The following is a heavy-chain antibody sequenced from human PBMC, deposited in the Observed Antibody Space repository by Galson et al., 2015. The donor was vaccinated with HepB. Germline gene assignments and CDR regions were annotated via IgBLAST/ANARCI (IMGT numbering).Heavy chain of an antibody. CDR3: ATASNYYYDSSGHRSNWFDP. CDR1: GYTFTNYF. V-gene: IGHV1-46*01. Sequence: SVKVSCKASGYTFTNYFIHWVRQAPGHGLEWMGIISPSAGSTTYAQKFQGRVTMTRDTSTMTRDTSTSTFYMEMSSLTSEDTAVYYCATASNYYYDSSGHRSNWFDPWGQGTLVTVSS. D-gene: IGHD3-22*01. CDR2: ISPSAGST. J-gene: IGHJ5*02.